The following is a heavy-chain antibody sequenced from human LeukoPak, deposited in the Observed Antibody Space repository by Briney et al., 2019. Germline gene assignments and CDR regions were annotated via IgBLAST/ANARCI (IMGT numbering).Heavy chain of an antibody. J-gene: IGHJ3*02. CDR2: RNQDGRDK. CDR1: GFTFSSYY. Sequence: GTLSLSCAASGFTFSSYYMSWVRQAPGKGLEWVAKRNQDGRDKYYVDSVKGRFTISRDNAKNSLYLQMNSLRAEDTAVYYCAGTLYSGYGLGSLGAFDIWGQGTMVTVSS. D-gene: IGHD5-12*01. CDR3: AGTLYSGYGLGSLGAFDI. V-gene: IGHV3-7*03.